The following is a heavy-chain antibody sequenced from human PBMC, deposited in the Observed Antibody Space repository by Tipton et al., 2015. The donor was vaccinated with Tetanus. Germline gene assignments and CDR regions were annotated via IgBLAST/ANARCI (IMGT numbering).Heavy chain of an antibody. V-gene: IGHV3-23*01. J-gene: IGHJ5*02. D-gene: IGHD6-19*01. CDR1: GFTFSSYA. Sequence: CAASGFTFSSYAMIWVRQAPGKGLEWVSTISGSGDATYYAGSGKGRFTISRDNSKDTLYLQVHSLRAGDTAVYYCAKTRADQWLVINWFDPWGQGTLVTVSS. CDR3: AKTRADQWLVINWFDP. CDR2: ISGSGDAT.